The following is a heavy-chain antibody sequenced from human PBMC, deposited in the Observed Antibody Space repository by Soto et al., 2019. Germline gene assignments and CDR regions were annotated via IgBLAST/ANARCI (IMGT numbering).Heavy chain of an antibody. CDR1: GYSFTSYW. D-gene: IGHD2-2*01. CDR3: ARGYCTTTICDPWFDP. V-gene: IGHV5-51*01. CDR2: IYPGDSDT. Sequence: SLKISCTGVGYSFTSYWIGWVRQMPGKGLEWMGIIYPGDSDTRYSPSFQGQVTISADKSITTAYLQWSSLKASDTAMYYCARGYCTTTICDPWFDPWGQGTLVTVSS. J-gene: IGHJ5*02.